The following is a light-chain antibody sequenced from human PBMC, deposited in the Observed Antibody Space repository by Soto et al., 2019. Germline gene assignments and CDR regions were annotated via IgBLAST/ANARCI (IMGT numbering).Light chain of an antibody. CDR1: QSLLDSDDGNTY. V-gene: IGKV2-40*01. J-gene: IGKJ4*01. CDR2: TVS. CDR3: IQRIEFPLT. Sequence: DIVMTQTPLSLPVTPGEPASISCGSSQSLLDSDDGNTYLDWYLQKPWQSPQLLIYTVSYRASGVPDRFSGSGSGTDFTLKISRVEAEDVGVYYCIQRIEFPLTFGGGTKVDIK.